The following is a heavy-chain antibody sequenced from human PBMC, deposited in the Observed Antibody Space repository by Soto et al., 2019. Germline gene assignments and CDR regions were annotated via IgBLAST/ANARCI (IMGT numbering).Heavy chain of an antibody. J-gene: IGHJ5*02. CDR3: AKQLKVTTAVGQMLLAA. CDR1: GYNFRHYY. D-gene: IGHD3-16*01. V-gene: IGHV5-51*01. CDR2: IYPGDSDV. Sequence: PGESLKISCQASGYNFRHYYIAWVRQKPGRGLAWVGLIYPGDSDVRYSPSVQGQVTIPVDRSTDTAYLQWNSLKASDSGTYYCAKQLKVTTAVGQMLLAAWGQGTLVPVSS.